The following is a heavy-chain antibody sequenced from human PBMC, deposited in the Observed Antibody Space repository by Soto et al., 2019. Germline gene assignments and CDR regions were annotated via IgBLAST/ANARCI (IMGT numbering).Heavy chain of an antibody. Sequence: EVHLVESGGGLVQPGGSLRLSCAASGFSFSSYWMSWVRQAPGKGLEWVANIKQDGTEMYYVDSVKGRFTISRDNAKNSLYLQMNSLRAEDSAVYYCARDVGPLEYWGQGTLVTVSS. CDR3: ARDVGPLEY. CDR2: IKQDGTEM. V-gene: IGHV3-7*05. CDR1: GFSFSSYW. J-gene: IGHJ4*02.